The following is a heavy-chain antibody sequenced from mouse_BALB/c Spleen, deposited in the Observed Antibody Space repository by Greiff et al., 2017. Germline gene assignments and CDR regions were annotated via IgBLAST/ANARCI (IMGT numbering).Heavy chain of an antibody. CDR3: TSDYYGSSYYYAMDY. J-gene: IGHJ4*01. CDR1: GFTFSSYT. V-gene: IGHV5-6-4*01. Sequence: EVQLVESGGGLVKPGGSLKLSCAASGFTFSSYTMSWVRQTPEKRLEWVATISSGGSYTYYPDSVKGRFTISRDNAKNTLYLQMSSLKSEDTAMYYCTSDYYGSSYYYAMDYWGQGTSVTVSS. D-gene: IGHD1-1*01. CDR2: ISSGGSYT.